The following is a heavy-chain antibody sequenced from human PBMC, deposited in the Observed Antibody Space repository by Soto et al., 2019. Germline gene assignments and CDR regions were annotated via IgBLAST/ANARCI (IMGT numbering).Heavy chain of an antibody. V-gene: IGHV3-48*04. Sequence: GGSLRLSCAASGFTFSTYSMMWVRQAPGKGLEWISYISGNSRTIYYADSVKGRFSISRDNAKNTLYLQMNSLRAEDTAVYYCARPLGTSGYYNGAFDIWGQGTMVTVSS. CDR1: GFTFSTYS. CDR3: ARPLGTSGYYNGAFDI. D-gene: IGHD3-22*01. CDR2: ISGNSRTI. J-gene: IGHJ3*02.